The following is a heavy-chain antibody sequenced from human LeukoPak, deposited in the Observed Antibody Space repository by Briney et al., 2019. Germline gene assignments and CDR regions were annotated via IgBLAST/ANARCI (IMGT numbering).Heavy chain of an antibody. J-gene: IGHJ4*02. CDR2: ISAIGGVT. V-gene: IGHV3-23*01. Sequence: GGSLRLSCAASGFMFSRYALSWVRQAPGKGLEWVSGISAIGGVTPYVDSVKGRFTISRDNSKNTLFLQMNSLRAEDTAVYYCAKVGPQGSFDYWGQGTLVTVSS. CDR3: AKVGPQGSFDY. D-gene: IGHD3-16*01. CDR1: GFMFSRYA.